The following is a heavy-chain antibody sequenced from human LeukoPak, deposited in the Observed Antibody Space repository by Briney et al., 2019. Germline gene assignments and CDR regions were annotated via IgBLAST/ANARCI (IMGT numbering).Heavy chain of an antibody. V-gene: IGHV3-33*06. CDR3: AKGGSDSGWYEDY. Sequence: PGRSLRLSCAASGFTFSSYGMHWVRQAPGKGLEWVAVIWYDGSNKYYADSVKGRFTISRDNSKNTLYLQMNSLRAEDTAVYYCAKGGSDSGWYEDYWGQGTLVTVSS. CDR2: IWYDGSNK. D-gene: IGHD6-19*01. CDR1: GFTFSSYG. J-gene: IGHJ4*02.